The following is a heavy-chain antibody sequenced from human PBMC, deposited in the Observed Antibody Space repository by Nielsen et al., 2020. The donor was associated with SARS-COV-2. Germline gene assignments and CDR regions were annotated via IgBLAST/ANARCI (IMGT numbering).Heavy chain of an antibody. V-gene: IGHV4-59*01. D-gene: IGHD3-10*01. Sequence: SETLSLTCTVSGGSISSYYWSWIRQPPGKGLEWIGYIYYSGSTNYNPSLKSRVTISVDTSKNQFSLKLSSVTAADTAVYYCARDRGDGSTRYGYYGMDVWGQGTTVTVSS. CDR3: ARDRGDGSTRYGYYGMDV. CDR1: GGSISSYY. CDR2: IYYSGST. J-gene: IGHJ6*02.